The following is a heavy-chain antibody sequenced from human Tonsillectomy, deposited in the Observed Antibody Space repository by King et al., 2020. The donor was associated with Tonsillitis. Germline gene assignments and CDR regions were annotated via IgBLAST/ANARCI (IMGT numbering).Heavy chain of an antibody. D-gene: IGHD6-13*01. CDR1: GFTFSSYG. J-gene: IGHJ4*02. V-gene: IGHV3-30*18. Sequence: QLVQSGGGVVQPGRSLRLSCAASGFTFSSYGMHWVRQAPGKGLEWVALISYDGSNKYYADSVKGRFTISRDNSKNTLYLQMNSLKAEDTAVYYCAKGRGSWYKENVFDYWGQGTLVTVSS. CDR2: ISYDGSNK. CDR3: AKGRGSWYKENVFDY.